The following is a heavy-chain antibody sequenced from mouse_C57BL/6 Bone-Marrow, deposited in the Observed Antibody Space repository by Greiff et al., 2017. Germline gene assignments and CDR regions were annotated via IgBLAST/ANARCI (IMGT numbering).Heavy chain of an antibody. V-gene: IGHV14-4*01. CDR3: TTGYYSNFHWYFDV. Sequence: EVQLQQSGAELVRPGASVKLSCTASGFNIKDDYMHWVKQRPEQGLEWIGWIDPENGDTEYASKFQGKATITADTSSNTAYLQLSSLTSDDTAVYYCTTGYYSNFHWYFDVWGTGTTVTVSS. CDR1: GFNIKDDY. J-gene: IGHJ1*03. D-gene: IGHD2-5*01. CDR2: IDPENGDT.